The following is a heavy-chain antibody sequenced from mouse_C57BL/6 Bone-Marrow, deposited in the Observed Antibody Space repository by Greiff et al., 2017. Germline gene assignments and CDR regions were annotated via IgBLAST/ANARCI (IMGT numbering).Heavy chain of an antibody. CDR2: IDPSDSYT. CDR1: GYTFTSYW. V-gene: IGHV1-59*01. CDR3: ARGGGPDY. Sequence: QVQLQQPGAELVRPGTSVKLSCKASGYTFTSYWMHWVKQRPGQGLEWIGVIDPSDSYTNYNQKFKGKATLTVDTSSSTAYIQLSSLTSEDSAVYYCARGGGPDYWGQGTTLTVSS. J-gene: IGHJ2*01.